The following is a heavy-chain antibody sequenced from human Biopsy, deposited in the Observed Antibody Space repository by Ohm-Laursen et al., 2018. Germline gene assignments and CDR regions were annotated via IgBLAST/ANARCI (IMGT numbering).Heavy chain of an antibody. D-gene: IGHD3-10*01. V-gene: IGHV3-33*01. Sequence: SLRLSCSASGFTFSSYGMHWVRQAPGKELEWVAFIWYDGFNRYYADSVKGRFTISRDNSKNTLDLQMNSLRAEDTAVYYCATSTMVRSSGHAFDIWGQGTVVTVS. CDR1: GFTFSSYG. CDR2: IWYDGFNR. J-gene: IGHJ3*02. CDR3: ATSTMVRSSGHAFDI.